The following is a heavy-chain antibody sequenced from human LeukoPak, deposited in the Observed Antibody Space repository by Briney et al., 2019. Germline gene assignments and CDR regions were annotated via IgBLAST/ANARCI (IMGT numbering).Heavy chain of an antibody. CDR2: IYTSGST. Sequence: PSETLSLTCTVSGGSISSGSYYWSWIRQPAGKGLEWIGRIYTSGSTNYNPSLKSRVTISVDTSKNQFSLKLSSVTAADTAVYHCARAGGYCSSTSCYGFRFDPWGQGTLVTVSS. D-gene: IGHD2-2*01. CDR3: ARAGGYCSSTSCYGFRFDP. J-gene: IGHJ5*02. CDR1: GGSISSGSYY. V-gene: IGHV4-61*02.